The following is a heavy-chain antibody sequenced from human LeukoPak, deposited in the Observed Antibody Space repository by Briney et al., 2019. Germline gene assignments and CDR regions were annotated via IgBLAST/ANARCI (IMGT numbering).Heavy chain of an antibody. Sequence: GGSLRLSCAASGFIFSGAWMSWVRQAPGKGLEWVANIKEDGSEKHYVDSVNGRFTISRDNAKNSVYLQMNSLRAEDTAVYYCARIMNSSPDYWGQGTLVTVSS. CDR3: ARIMNSSPDY. CDR1: GFIFSGAW. V-gene: IGHV3-7*01. J-gene: IGHJ4*02. CDR2: IKEDGSEK. D-gene: IGHD6-13*01.